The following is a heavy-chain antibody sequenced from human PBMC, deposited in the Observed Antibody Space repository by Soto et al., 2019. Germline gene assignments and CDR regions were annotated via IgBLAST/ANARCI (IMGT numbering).Heavy chain of an antibody. CDR2: ISYDGSNK. Sequence: GGSLRLSCAASGFTFSSYGMHWVRQAPGKGLEWVAVISYDGSNKYYADSVKGRFTISRDNSKNTLYLQMNSLRAEDTAVYYCAKDTPYDYIWGSYPNYWGQGTLVTVSS. CDR1: GFTFSSYG. J-gene: IGHJ4*02. D-gene: IGHD3-16*02. CDR3: AKDTPYDYIWGSYPNY. V-gene: IGHV3-30*18.